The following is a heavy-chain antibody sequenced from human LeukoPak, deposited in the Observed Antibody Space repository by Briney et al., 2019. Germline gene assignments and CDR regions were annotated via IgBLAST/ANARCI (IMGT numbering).Heavy chain of an antibody. Sequence: PSETLSLTCTVSGGSISSSSYYWGWIRQPPGKGLEWIGSMYYSGSTYYNPSLKSRVTISIDTSKNQFSLKLSSVTAADTAVYYCAKRGTGDGYYFDYWGQGTLVTVSS. CDR1: GGSISSSSYY. V-gene: IGHV4-39*01. J-gene: IGHJ4*02. CDR2: MYYSGST. CDR3: AKRGTGDGYYFDY. D-gene: IGHD7-27*01.